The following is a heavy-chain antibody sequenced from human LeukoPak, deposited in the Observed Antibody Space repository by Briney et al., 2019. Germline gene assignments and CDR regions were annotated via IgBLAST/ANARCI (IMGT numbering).Heavy chain of an antibody. CDR1: GYTFTGYY. Sequence: ASVKVSCKASGYTFTGYYMHWVRQAPGQGLEWMGWINPNSGGTNYAQKFQGRVTMTRDTSISTAYMELSRLRSEDTAVYYCARDTDCSSTSCSFDYWGQGTLVTVSS. V-gene: IGHV1-2*02. J-gene: IGHJ4*02. CDR3: ARDTDCSSTSCSFDY. CDR2: INPNSGGT. D-gene: IGHD2-2*01.